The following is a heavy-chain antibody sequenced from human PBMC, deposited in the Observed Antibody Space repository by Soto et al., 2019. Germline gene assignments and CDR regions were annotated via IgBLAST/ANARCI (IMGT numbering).Heavy chain of an antibody. CDR2: VSPIFGTT. J-gene: IGHJ2*01. CDR1: GGSFSSPT. Sequence: QVQLVQSGAEVKKPGSSVKVSCKASGGSFSSPTISWVRQAPGQGLEWMGGVSPIFGTTNYAQKFQGRVTSTADACSGTADMELSSLKSEDTAVYFCAGGGSSGGWYFDLWGRGTLVTVSS. CDR3: AGGGSSGGWYFDL. D-gene: IGHD1-26*01. V-gene: IGHV1-69*01.